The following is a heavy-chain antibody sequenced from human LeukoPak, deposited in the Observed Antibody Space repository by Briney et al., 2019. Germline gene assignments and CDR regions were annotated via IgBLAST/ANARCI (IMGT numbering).Heavy chain of an antibody. D-gene: IGHD3-10*01. CDR3: ARGPFASGSYSLYGYGSVFDY. CDR1: GFTFSSYE. Sequence: GGSLRLSCAASGFTFSSYEMNWVRQAPGKGLEWVSYISSSGSTIYYADSVKGRFTISRDNAKNSLYLQMNSLRAEDTAVYYCARGPFASGSYSLYGYGSVFDYWGQGTLVTVSS. V-gene: IGHV3-48*03. CDR2: ISSSGSTI. J-gene: IGHJ4*02.